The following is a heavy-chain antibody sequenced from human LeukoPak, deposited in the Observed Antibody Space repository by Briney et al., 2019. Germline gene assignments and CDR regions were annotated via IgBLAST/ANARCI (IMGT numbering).Heavy chain of an antibody. V-gene: IGHV3-9*01. Sequence: GRSLRLSCAASGFTFDDYAMHWVRQAPGKGLEWVSSISWNSGSIGYADSVKGRFTISRDNAKNSLYLQMNSLRAEDTALYYCAKDKDPYYGSGSRAFDIWGQGTMVTVSS. CDR3: AKDKDPYYGSGSRAFDI. CDR2: ISWNSGSI. CDR1: GFTFDDYA. D-gene: IGHD3-10*01. J-gene: IGHJ3*02.